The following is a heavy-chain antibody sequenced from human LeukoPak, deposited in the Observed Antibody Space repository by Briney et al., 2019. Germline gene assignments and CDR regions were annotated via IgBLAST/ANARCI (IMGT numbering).Heavy chain of an antibody. CDR1: GYIFTNFG. CDR2: ISGYNGNT. CDR3: ARVELYYYDSKYYFDY. J-gene: IGHJ4*02. V-gene: IGHV1-18*01. D-gene: IGHD3-22*01. Sequence: ASVKVSCKASGYIFTNFGISWVRQARGQGLEWMGWISGYNGNTNYAQKLQGRVTMTTDTSTSTAYMELRSLRSDDTAVYYCARVELYYYDSKYYFDYWGQGTLVTVSS.